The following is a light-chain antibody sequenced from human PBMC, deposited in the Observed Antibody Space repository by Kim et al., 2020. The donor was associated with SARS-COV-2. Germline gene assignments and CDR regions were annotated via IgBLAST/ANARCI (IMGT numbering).Light chain of an antibody. V-gene: IGKV3-15*01. CDR3: QQYNYWLSWT. CDR2: GVS. J-gene: IGKJ1*01. Sequence: SPGDRATLSCRASQSVSSNLAWYQQKPGQAPRLLIYGVSTRATGIPARFSGSGSGTEFTLTISSLQSEDFAVYYCQQYNYWLSWTFGQGTKVDIK. CDR1: QSVSSN.